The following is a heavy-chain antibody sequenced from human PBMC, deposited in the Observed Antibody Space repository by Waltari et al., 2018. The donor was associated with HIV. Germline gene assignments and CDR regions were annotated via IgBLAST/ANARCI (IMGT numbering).Heavy chain of an antibody. V-gene: IGHV4-34*01. J-gene: IGHJ6*03. Sequence: QVQLQQWGAGLLKPSETLSLTCAVYGGSFSGYYWSWIRQPPGKGLEWIGEINHSGSTNYNPSLKSRVTISVDTSKNQFSLKLSSVTAADTAVYYCARGSGHSSGWRSYYYYYMDVWGKGTTVTVSS. CDR1: GGSFSGYY. CDR3: ARGSGHSSGWRSYYYYYMDV. D-gene: IGHD6-19*01. CDR2: INHSGST.